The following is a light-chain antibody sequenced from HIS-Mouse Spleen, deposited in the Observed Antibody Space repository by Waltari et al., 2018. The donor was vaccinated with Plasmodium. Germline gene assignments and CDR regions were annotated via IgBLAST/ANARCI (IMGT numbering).Light chain of an antibody. CDR1: SRDVGSYNL. V-gene: IGLV2-23*03. CDR2: EGS. Sequence: QSALTQPASVSGSPGQSITISCPGTSRDVGSYNLVPWYPQPPGKAPKLMIYEGSKRPSGVSNRFSGSKSGNTASLTISGLQAEDEADYYCCSYAGSSTFVVFGGGTKLTVL. CDR3: CSYAGSSTFVV. J-gene: IGLJ2*01.